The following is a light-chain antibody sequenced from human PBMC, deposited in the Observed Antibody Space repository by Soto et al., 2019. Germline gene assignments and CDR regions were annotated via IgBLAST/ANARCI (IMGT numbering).Light chain of an antibody. J-gene: IGKJ2*01. CDR1: QSLVHSDGSTN. V-gene: IGKV2-30*02. CDR2: RVS. CDR3: MQGTHWPYT. Sequence: DVVMTQSPVSLPVTLGQPASISCRSSQSLVHSDGSTNLNWFQWRPGQSPRRLIYRVSNRDSGAPDRFSGSGSGTDFTLKISRVEADDVGVYYCMQGTHWPYTFGQGTKLEIK.